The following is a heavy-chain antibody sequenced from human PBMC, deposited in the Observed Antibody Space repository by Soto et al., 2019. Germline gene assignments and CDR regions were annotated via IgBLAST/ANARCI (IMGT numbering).Heavy chain of an antibody. V-gene: IGHV4-39*01. CDR1: GGSISSSSYY. CDR3: AGRATVTTQLYYYYGMDV. J-gene: IGHJ6*02. D-gene: IGHD4-17*01. Sequence: PSETLSLTCTVSGGSISSSSYYWGWIRQPPGKGLEWIGSIYYSGSTYYNPSLKSRVTISVDTSKNQFSLKLSSVTAADTAVYYCAGRATVTTQLYYYYGMDVWGQGTTVTVSS. CDR2: IYYSGST.